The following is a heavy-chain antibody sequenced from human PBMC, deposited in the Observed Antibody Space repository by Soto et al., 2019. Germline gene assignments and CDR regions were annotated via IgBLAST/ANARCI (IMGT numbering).Heavy chain of an antibody. Sequence: QVQLQHWGAGLLKPSETLSLTCAVYGVSFSGYYWSWSRQPPGKGLEWIGEINHSGSTNYNPSLKSRVTISGDTSKNQFSLTLSSVTAADTAVYYCARGYRFDPWGQGTLVTVSS. CDR1: GVSFSGYY. CDR2: INHSGST. CDR3: ARGYRFDP. J-gene: IGHJ5*02. V-gene: IGHV4-34*01. D-gene: IGHD2-2*01.